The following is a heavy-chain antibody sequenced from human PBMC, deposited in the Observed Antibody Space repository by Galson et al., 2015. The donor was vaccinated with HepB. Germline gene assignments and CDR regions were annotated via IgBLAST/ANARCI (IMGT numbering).Heavy chain of an antibody. CDR1: GATFSSYA. CDR2: IIPIFGTA. D-gene: IGHD3-22*01. V-gene: IGHV1-69*13. J-gene: IGHJ4*02. CDR3: ARVGDSSGIDY. Sequence: SVKVSCKASGATFSSYAISWVRQAPGQGLEWMGGIIPIFGTANYAQKFQGRVTITADESTSTAYMELSSLRSEDTAVYYCARVGDSSGIDYWGQGTLVTVSS.